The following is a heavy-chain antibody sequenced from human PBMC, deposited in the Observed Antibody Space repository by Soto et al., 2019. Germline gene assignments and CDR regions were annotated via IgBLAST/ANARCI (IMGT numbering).Heavy chain of an antibody. D-gene: IGHD6-19*01. CDR2: IIPIFGTA. V-gene: IGHV1-69*13. CDR3: ARDAIAVAGEDAFDI. J-gene: IGHJ3*02. Sequence: SVKVSCKASGYTFTSYGISWVRQAPGQGLEWMGGIIPIFGTANYAQKFQGRVTITADESTSTAYMELSSLRSEDTAVYYCARDAIAVAGEDAFDIWGQGTMVTVSS. CDR1: GYTFTSYG.